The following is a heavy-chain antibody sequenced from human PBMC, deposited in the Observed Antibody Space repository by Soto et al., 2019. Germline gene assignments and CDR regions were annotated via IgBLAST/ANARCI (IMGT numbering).Heavy chain of an antibody. Sequence: GGSLRLSCAASRFTFSSYSMNWVRQAPGKGLEWVSYISSSSSTIYYADSVKGRFTISRDNAKNSLYLQMNSLRAEDTAVHYCAREATAGTFDYWGQGTLVTVSS. CDR1: RFTFSSYS. J-gene: IGHJ4*02. CDR2: ISSSSSTI. D-gene: IGHD1-1*01. V-gene: IGHV3-48*01. CDR3: AREATAGTFDY.